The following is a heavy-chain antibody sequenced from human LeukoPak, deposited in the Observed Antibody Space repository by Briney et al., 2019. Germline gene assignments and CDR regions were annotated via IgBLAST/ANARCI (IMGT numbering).Heavy chain of an antibody. J-gene: IGHJ4*02. CDR2: IYHSGST. D-gene: IGHD3-22*01. CDR3: ARGTEYYYDSSGYLFDY. Sequence: PSETLSLTCAVSGYSISSGYYWGWIRQPPGKGLEWIGSIYHSGSTYYNPSLKSRVTISVDTSKNQFSLKLSSVTAADTAVYYCARGTEYYYDSSGYLFDYWGQGTLVTVSS. V-gene: IGHV4-38-2*01. CDR1: GYSISSGYY.